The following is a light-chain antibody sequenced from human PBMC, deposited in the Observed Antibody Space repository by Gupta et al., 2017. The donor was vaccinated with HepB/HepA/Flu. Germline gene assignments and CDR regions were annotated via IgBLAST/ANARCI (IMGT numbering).Light chain of an antibody. Sequence: QSVVTQPPSASGTPGQRAPISCSGSNSNVGSHNVKWFQQLPGRAPKLLIENTNQRPSGVPDRVSGSKSGTSASLAISGLQSEDEADYFCGTWDNSLNAFVFGTGTKVTVL. CDR1: NSNVGSHN. CDR2: NTN. CDR3: GTWDNSLNAFV. J-gene: IGLJ1*01. V-gene: IGLV1-44*01.